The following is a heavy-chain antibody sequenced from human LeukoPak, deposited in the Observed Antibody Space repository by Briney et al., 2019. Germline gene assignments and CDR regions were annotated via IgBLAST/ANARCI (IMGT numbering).Heavy chain of an antibody. V-gene: IGHV4-59*01. CDR2: IYYSGST. D-gene: IGHD3-10*01. CDR3: ARERDGDDAFDI. CDR1: GGSISSYY. Sequence: SETLSLTCTVPGGSISSYYWSWIRQPPGKGLEWIGYIYYSGSTNYNPSLKSRVTISVDTSKNQFSLKLSSVTAADTAVYYCARERDGDDAFDIWGQGTMVTVSS. J-gene: IGHJ3*02.